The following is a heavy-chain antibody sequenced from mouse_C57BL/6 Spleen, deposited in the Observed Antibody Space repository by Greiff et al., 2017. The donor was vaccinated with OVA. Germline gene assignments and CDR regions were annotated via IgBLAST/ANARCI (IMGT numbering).Heavy chain of an antibody. CDR2: IDPSDSYT. CDR1: GYTFTSYW. CDR3: ARYYYGSSWYFDV. Sequence: VQLQQPGAELVMPGASVKLSCKASGYTFTSYWMHWVKQRPGQGLEWIREIDPSDSYTNSNQKFKGKSTLTVDKSSSTAYMQLSSLTSEDSAVYYGARYYYGSSWYFDVWGTGTTVTVSS. V-gene: IGHV1-69*01. D-gene: IGHD1-1*01. J-gene: IGHJ1*03.